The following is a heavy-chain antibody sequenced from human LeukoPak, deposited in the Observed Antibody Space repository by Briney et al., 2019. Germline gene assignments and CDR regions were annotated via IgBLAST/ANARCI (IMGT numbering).Heavy chain of an antibody. Sequence: SETLSLTCNVSGGSIRGYYWSWIRQPPGKGLEWIGYIYSSGSTNYNPSLKSRVTMSVDTSKTQFSLKVSSVTAADTAVYYCARFIWNSSSDYYFDYWGQGTLVTVSS. V-gene: IGHV4-59*01. D-gene: IGHD1-7*01. CDR2: IYSSGST. CDR3: ARFIWNSSSDYYFDY. CDR1: GGSIRGYY. J-gene: IGHJ4*02.